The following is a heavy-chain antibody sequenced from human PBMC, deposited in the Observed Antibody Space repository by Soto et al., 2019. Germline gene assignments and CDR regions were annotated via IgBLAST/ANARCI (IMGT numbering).Heavy chain of an antibody. J-gene: IGHJ4*02. CDR3: ARSAGIGATIMYFDY. CDR2: IIPILGIA. V-gene: IGHV1-69*02. CDR1: GGTFSSYT. D-gene: IGHD5-12*01. Sequence: EASVKVSCKASGGTFSSYTISWVRQAPGQGLEWMGRIIPILGIANYAQKFQGRVTITADKSTSTAYMELSSLRSEDTAVYYCARSAGIGATIMYFDYWGQGTLVTVSS.